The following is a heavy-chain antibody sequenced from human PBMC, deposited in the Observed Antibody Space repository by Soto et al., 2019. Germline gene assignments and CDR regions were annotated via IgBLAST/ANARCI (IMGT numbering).Heavy chain of an antibody. V-gene: IGHV3-74*01. D-gene: IGHD5-18*01. CDR3: ARDVQLQSFDY. CDR2: VNDDGSST. J-gene: IGHJ4*02. CDR1: GFTFSSYV. Sequence: GWSLRLSCAASGFTFSSYVMHWVRQAPGKGLVWVARVNDDGSSTRYADSVKGRFSASRDNAKNTLYLQMNSLRAEDTAIYYCARDVQLQSFDYWGQGTLVTVSS.